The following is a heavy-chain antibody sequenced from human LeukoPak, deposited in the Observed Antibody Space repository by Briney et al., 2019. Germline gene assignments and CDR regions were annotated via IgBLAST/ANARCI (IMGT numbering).Heavy chain of an antibody. D-gene: IGHD1-26*01. V-gene: IGHV1-46*01. CDR2: INPSGGST. Sequence: ASVKVSCKASGYTFTGYYMHWVRQAPGQGLEWMGIINPSGGSTSYAQKFQGRVTMTRDMSTSTVYMELSSLRSEDTAVYYCAREKWELNAFDIWGQGTMVTVSS. J-gene: IGHJ3*02. CDR1: GYTFTGYY. CDR3: AREKWELNAFDI.